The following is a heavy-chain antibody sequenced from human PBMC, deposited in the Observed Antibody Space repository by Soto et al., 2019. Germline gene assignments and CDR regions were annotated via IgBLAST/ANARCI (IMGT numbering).Heavy chain of an antibody. D-gene: IGHD6-13*01. CDR3: ARGDHGSSWPRGDNWFDT. V-gene: IGHV3-7*05. Sequence: GGSLRLSCAASGFTFSSYWMSWVRQAPGKGLEWVANIKQDGSEKYYVDSVKGRFTISRDNAKNSLYLQMNSLRAEDTAVYYCARGDHGSSWPRGDNWFDTWGQGTLVTVSS. CDR2: IKQDGSEK. CDR1: GFTFSSYW. J-gene: IGHJ5*02.